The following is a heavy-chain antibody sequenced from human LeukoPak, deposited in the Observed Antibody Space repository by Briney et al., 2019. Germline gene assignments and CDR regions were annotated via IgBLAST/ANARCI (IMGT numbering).Heavy chain of an antibody. CDR3: ARGGNGYSGTDAFDI. V-gene: IGHV3-21*01. J-gene: IGHJ3*02. D-gene: IGHD5-24*01. Sequence: GGSLRLSCAASGFTFSSYSMNWVRQAPGKGLEWVSSISSSSSYIYYADSAKGRSTISRDNAKNSLYLQMNSLRAEDTAVYYCARGGNGYSGTDAFDIWGQGTMVTVSS. CDR2: ISSSSSYI. CDR1: GFTFSSYS.